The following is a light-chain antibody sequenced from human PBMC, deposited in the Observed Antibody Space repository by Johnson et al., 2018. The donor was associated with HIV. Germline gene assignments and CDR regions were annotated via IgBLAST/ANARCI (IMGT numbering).Light chain of an antibody. CDR2: ENN. J-gene: IGLJ1*01. Sequence: QSILTQPPSVSAAPGQKVTISCSGSSSNIGNNYVSWYQQLPGTAPKLLIYENNKRPSGIPDRFSGSTSGTSATLGITGLQTGDEAEYYCGTWDSSLSAYVFGTGTKVTVL. CDR1: SSNIGNNY. CDR3: GTWDSSLSAYV. V-gene: IGLV1-51*02.